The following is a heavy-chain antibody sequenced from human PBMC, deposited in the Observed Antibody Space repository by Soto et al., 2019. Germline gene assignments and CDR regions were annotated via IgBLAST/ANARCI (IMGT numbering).Heavy chain of an antibody. V-gene: IGHV3-23*01. CDR3: ARVDTPTVRVGMDV. CDR1: GFNFNSHA. J-gene: IGHJ6*02. Sequence: EVQLLESGGGLVQPGGSLRLSCAASGFNFNSHAMTWVRQAPGKGLEWVSTISANIISTYYADSVKGRFPISRDNSKNTLYLQMSSLRVEDTAVYHCARVDTPTVRVGMDVWGQGTTVTVSS. CDR2: ISANIIST. D-gene: IGHD2-15*01.